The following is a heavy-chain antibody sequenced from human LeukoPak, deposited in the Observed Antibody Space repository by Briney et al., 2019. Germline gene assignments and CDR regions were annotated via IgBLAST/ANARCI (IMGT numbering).Heavy chain of an antibody. CDR1: GGSFSGYY. CDR2: INHSGST. D-gene: IGHD3-10*01. J-gene: IGHJ6*04. Sequence: SATLSLTCAVYGGSFSGYYWSWIRQPPGKGLEWIGEINHSGSTNYNPSLKSRVTISVDTSKNQFSLKLSSVTAADTAVYYCARGGNYYGSGSYYYYGMDVWGKGTTVTVSS. CDR3: ARGGNYYGSGSYYYYGMDV. V-gene: IGHV4-34*01.